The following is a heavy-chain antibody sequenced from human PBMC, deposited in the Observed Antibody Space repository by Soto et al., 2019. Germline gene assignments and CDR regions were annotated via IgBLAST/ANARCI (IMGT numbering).Heavy chain of an antibody. CDR1: GFTFTSSA. CDR3: AAAGPTTGAFDI. D-gene: IGHD1-1*01. V-gene: IGHV1-58*01. Sequence: GASVKVSCKASGFTFTSSAVQWVRQARGQRLERIGWIVVGSGNTNYAQKFQERVTITRDMSTSTAYMELSSLRSEDTAVYYCAAAGPTTGAFDIWGQGTMVTVSS. CDR2: IVVGSGNT. J-gene: IGHJ3*02.